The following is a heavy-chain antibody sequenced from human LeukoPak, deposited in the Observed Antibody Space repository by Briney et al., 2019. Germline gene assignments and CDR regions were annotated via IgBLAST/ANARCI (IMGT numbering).Heavy chain of an antibody. Sequence: GGSLRLSCAASGFTFSSYAMHWVRQAPGKGLEWVAVISYDGSNKYYADSVKGRFTISRDNSKNTLYLQMSSLRAEDTAVYYCARDSYRDPVAAYYFDYWGQGTLVTVSS. D-gene: IGHD6-19*01. CDR3: ARDSYRDPVAAYYFDY. V-gene: IGHV3-30-3*01. J-gene: IGHJ4*02. CDR2: ISYDGSNK. CDR1: GFTFSSYA.